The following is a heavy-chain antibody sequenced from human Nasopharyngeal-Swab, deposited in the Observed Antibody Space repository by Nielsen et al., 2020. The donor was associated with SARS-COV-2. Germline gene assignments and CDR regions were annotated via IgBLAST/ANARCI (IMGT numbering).Heavy chain of an antibody. Sequence: GGSLRLSCAASGFIFSSYSMHWVRQAPGGELEYVAAISPDGGGAYYGRSVKGRFTISRDNSKNTVDLQMGTLSSEDMAVYYCARATLPSGAYYMDVWGKGTTVTVSS. V-gene: IGHV3-64*01. CDR3: ARATLPSGAYYMDV. D-gene: IGHD6-25*01. CDR2: ISPDGGGA. J-gene: IGHJ6*03. CDR1: GFIFSSYS.